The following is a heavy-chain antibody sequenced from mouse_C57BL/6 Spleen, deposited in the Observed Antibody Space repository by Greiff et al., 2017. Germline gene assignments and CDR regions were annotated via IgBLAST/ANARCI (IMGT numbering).Heavy chain of an antibody. D-gene: IGHD2-4*01. J-gene: IGHJ3*01. Sequence: VQLQQSGAELARPGASVKLSCKASGYTFTSYGISWVKQRTGQGLEWIGEIYPRSGNTYYNEKFKGKATLTADKSSSTAYMELRSLTSEDSAVYFCASGDYDGAWFAYWGQGTLVTVSA. CDR2: IYPRSGNT. V-gene: IGHV1-81*01. CDR3: ASGDYDGAWFAY. CDR1: GYTFTSYG.